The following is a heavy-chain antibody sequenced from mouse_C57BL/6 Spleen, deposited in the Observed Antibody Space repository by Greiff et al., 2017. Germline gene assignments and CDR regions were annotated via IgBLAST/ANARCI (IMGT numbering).Heavy chain of an antibody. D-gene: IGHD1-1*01. J-gene: IGHJ3*01. V-gene: IGHV1-55*01. CDR3: ARSDYGSSYCFAY. Sequence: VQLQQSGAELVKPGASVKMSCKASGYTFTSYWITWVKQRPGQGLEWIGDIYPGSGSTNYNEKFKSKATLTVDTSSSTAYMQLSSLTSEDSAVYCCARSDYGSSYCFAYWGQGTLVTVSA. CDR1: GYTFTSYW. CDR2: IYPGSGST.